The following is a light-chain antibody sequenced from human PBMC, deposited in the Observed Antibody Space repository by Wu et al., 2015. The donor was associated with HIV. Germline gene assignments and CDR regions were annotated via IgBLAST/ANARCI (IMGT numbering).Light chain of an antibody. Sequence: DIQMTQSPSTLSASVGDRVTITCRASQSVSVWLAWYQQKPRKAPKLLIYKASSLESGVPSRFSGSGSGTEFTLTISSLQPDDFATYYCQQYNTYPYSFGQGTKLEIK. J-gene: IGKJ2*03. CDR3: QQYNTYPYS. CDR2: KAS. CDR1: QSVSVW. V-gene: IGKV1-5*03.